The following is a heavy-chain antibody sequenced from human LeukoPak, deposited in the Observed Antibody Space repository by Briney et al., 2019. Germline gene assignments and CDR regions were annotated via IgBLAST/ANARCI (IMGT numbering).Heavy chain of an antibody. CDR3: ARNDDYGDYCFSC. V-gene: IGHV3-21*01. D-gene: IGHD4-17*01. CDR1: GFTFSSYR. J-gene: IGHJ4*02. Sequence: GGSLRLSCAASGFTFSSYRMNWVRQAPGKGLEWVSSISSSSSYIYYADSVKGRFTISRDNAKNSLYLQMNSLRAEDTAVYYCARNDDYGDYCFSCWGQGTLVTVSS. CDR2: ISSSSSYI.